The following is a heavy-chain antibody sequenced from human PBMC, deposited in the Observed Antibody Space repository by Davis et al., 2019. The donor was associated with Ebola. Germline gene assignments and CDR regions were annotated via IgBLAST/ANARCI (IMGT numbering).Heavy chain of an antibody. CDR1: GFTFSDYY. V-gene: IGHV3-11*06. CDR3: ASAADDYYYYGMDV. CDR2: ISSSSSYT. J-gene: IGHJ6*02. Sequence: GGSLRLSCAASGFTFSDYYMSWIRQAPGKGLEWVSYISSSSSYTNYADSVKGRFTISRDNAKNSLYLQMNSLRAEDTAVYYCASAADDYYYYGMDVWGQGTTVTVSS. D-gene: IGHD2-15*01.